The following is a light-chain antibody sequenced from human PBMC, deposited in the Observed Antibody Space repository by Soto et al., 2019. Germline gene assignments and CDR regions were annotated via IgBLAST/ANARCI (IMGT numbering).Light chain of an antibody. J-gene: IGLJ3*02. CDR1: NIGSKS. CDR2: YDS. V-gene: IGLV3-21*04. CDR3: QVWDGSSDPWV. Sequence: SYELTQPPSVSVAPGKTARITCGGNNIGSKSVHWYQQKPGQAPVLVIYYDSDRPSGIPERFSGSNSGNTATLTISRVEPGDEADYYCQVWDGSSDPWVFGGGTKLTVL.